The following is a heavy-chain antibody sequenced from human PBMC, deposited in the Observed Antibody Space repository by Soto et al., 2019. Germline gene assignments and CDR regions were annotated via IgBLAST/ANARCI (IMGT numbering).Heavy chain of an antibody. D-gene: IGHD2-2*01. V-gene: IGHV5-51*01. CDR1: GYSFTSYW. J-gene: IGHJ6*03. CDR3: ARRGDCSSTSCYGTHYYYMDV. CDR2: IYPGDSDT. Sequence: PGESLKISSKGSGYSFTSYWIGWVRQMPGKGLEWMGIIYPGDSDTRYSPSSQGQVTISADKSISTAYLQWSSLKASDTAMYYCARRGDCSSTSCYGTHYYYMDVWGKGTTVTVSS.